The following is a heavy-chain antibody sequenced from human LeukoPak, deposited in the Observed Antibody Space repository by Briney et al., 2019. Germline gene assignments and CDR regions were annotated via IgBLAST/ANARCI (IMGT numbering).Heavy chain of an antibody. CDR2: IPYDGSNK. V-gene: IGHV3-30*04. CDR3: ARAEGYGGELDS. Sequence: GGSLRLSCAATGFTFDTYAMHWVRQAPGKGLEWVAVIPYDGSNKYYADSVKGRFTISRENSKNRLYLQMNSLRAEDTAVYYCARAEGYGGELDSWGQGTLVTVSS. J-gene: IGHJ4*02. D-gene: IGHD4-23*01. CDR1: GFTFDTYA.